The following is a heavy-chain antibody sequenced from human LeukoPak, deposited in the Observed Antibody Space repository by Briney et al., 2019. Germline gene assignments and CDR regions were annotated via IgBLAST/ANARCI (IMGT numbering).Heavy chain of an antibody. CDR3: ASVSARPDYYFDS. V-gene: IGHV4-31*03. CDR1: GGSISSGGYY. CDR2: IYYSGST. D-gene: IGHD6-6*01. J-gene: IGHJ4*02. Sequence: PSQTLSLTCTVSGGSISSGGYYWSWIRQHPGKGLEWIGYIYYSGSTYYNPSLKSRVTMSVGTSKIQFSLKLSSVTAADTAVYYCASVSARPDYYFDSWGQGTLVTVSS.